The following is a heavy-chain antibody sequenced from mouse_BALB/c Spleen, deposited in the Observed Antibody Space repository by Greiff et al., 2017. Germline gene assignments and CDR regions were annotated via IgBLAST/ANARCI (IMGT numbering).Heavy chain of an antibody. Sequence: VMLVESGAELVRPGSSVKISCKASGYAFSSYWMNWVKQRPGQGLEWIGQIYPGDGDTNYNGKFKGKATLTADKSSSTAYMQLSSLTSEDSAVYFCARGTTGTKWYFDVWGAGTTVTVSS. J-gene: IGHJ1*01. CDR1: GYAFSSYW. V-gene: IGHV1-80*01. CDR2: IYPGDGDT. D-gene: IGHD4-1*01. CDR3: ARGTTGTKWYFDV.